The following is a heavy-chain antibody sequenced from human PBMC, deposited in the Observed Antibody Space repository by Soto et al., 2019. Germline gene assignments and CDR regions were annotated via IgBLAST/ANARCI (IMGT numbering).Heavy chain of an antibody. D-gene: IGHD5-18*01. CDR3: ARRYSSTFDI. CDR1: GFTFSSYW. Sequence: GGSLRLSCAASGFTFSSYWMSWVRQAPGRGLEWVANIKQEGSEKYYTDSVKGRFTISRDNAKNSLYLQMISLRVDDTAVYYCARRYSSTFDIWGQGTMVTVSS. V-gene: IGHV3-7*03. CDR2: IKQEGSEK. J-gene: IGHJ3*02.